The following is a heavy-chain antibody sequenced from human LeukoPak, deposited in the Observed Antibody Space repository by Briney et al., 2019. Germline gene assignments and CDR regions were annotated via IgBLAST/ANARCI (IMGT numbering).Heavy chain of an antibody. CDR1: GGSISSSSYY. CDR2: IYYSGST. V-gene: IGHV4-39*07. CDR3: ARDQHSSYYYYMDV. Sequence: SETLSLTCTVSGGSISSSSYYGGWIRQPPGKGLEWIGSIYYSGSTYYNPSLKSRVTISVDTSKNQFSLKLSSVTAADTAVYYCARDQHSSYYYYMDVWGKGTTVTVSS. J-gene: IGHJ6*03. D-gene: IGHD2-15*01.